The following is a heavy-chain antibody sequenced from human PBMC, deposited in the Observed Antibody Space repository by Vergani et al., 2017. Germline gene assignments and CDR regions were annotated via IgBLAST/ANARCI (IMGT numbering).Heavy chain of an antibody. Sequence: QLQLPESGPGLVKPSETLSLTCTVSGGSISSSSYYWGWIRQPPGKGLEWIGSIYYSGSTYYNPSLKSRVTISVDTSKNQFSLKLISVTAADTAVYYCARNYDFWSGYYLDYWGQGTLVTVSS. CDR3: ARNYDFWSGYYLDY. CDR1: GGSISSSSYY. J-gene: IGHJ4*02. D-gene: IGHD3-3*01. V-gene: IGHV4-39*01. CDR2: IYYSGST.